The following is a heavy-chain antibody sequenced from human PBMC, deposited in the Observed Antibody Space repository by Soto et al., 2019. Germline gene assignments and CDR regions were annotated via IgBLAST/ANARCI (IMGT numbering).Heavy chain of an antibody. V-gene: IGHV5-51*01. D-gene: IGHD2-2*01. CDR3: ARRRSYCSRTSCYDPGHHFHSMDV. Sequence: PGESLKISCKGSGYSFTSYWIGWVRQMPGKGLEWMGIIYPGDSDTRYSPSFQGQVTISADKSISTAYLQWSSLKASDTAIYYCARRRSYCSRTSCYDPGHHFHSMDVSGQGTRVTDS. CDR2: IYPGDSDT. J-gene: IGHJ6*01. CDR1: GYSFTSYW.